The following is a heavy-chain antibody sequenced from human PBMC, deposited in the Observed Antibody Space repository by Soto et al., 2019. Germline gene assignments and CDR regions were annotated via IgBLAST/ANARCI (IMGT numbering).Heavy chain of an antibody. Sequence: GGSLRLSCAASGFTFSSYTMAWVRQAPGKGLEWVSSISGSGGSPYYADSVQGRFTISRDNYKNTVSLQMTSLRAEDTATYHYTKARCTGDDCYVPDCSGHGTLVTVSS. J-gene: IGHJ5*01. CDR2: ISGSGGSP. V-gene: IGHV3-23*01. D-gene: IGHD2-21*01. CDR1: GFTFSSYT. CDR3: TKARCTGDDCYVPDC.